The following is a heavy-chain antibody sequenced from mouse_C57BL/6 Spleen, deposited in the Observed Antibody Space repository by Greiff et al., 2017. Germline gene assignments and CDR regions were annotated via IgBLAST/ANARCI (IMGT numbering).Heavy chain of an antibody. CDR1: GYTFTSYG. Sequence: LVESGAELARPGASVKLSCKASGYTFTSYGISWVKQRTGQGLEWIGEIYPRSGNTYYNEKFKGKATLTADKSSSTAYMELRSLTSEDSAVYFCARSALYGYDVYYAMDYWGQGTSVTVSS. D-gene: IGHD2-2*01. J-gene: IGHJ4*01. V-gene: IGHV1-81*01. CDR2: IYPRSGNT. CDR3: ARSALYGYDVYYAMDY.